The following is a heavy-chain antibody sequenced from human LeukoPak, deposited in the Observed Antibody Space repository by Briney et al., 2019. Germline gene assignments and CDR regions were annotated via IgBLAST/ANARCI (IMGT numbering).Heavy chain of an antibody. CDR1: GFTFSTYG. CDR2: IRYDGSNK. V-gene: IGHV3-30*02. D-gene: IGHD4-17*01. J-gene: IGHJ4*02. CDR3: ASSTMVTTAFDY. Sequence: PGGSLRLSCAASGFTFSTYGMHWVRQAPGKGLEWVAFIRYDGSNKYHADSVKGRFTISRDNSKNTLYLQMSSLRTGDTAVYYCASSTMVTTAFDYWGQGTLVTVSS.